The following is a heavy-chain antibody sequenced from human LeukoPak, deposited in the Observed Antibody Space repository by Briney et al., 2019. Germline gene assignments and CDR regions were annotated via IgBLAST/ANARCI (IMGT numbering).Heavy chain of an antibody. Sequence: PGGSLRLSCAASGFTFGAYGMHWVRQAPGKGLEWVAFIRYDGSNKYYTDSVKGRFTISRDNSKNTLYLQMNSLRAGDTAVYYCANRGVAVPPLWGQGTMVTVSS. CDR2: IRYDGSNK. J-gene: IGHJ3*01. V-gene: IGHV3-30*02. D-gene: IGHD2-15*01. CDR3: ANRGVAVPPL. CDR1: GFTFGAYG.